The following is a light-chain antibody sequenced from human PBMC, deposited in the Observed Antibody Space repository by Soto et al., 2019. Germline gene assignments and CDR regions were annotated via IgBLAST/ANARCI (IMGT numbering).Light chain of an antibody. Sequence: DIVMTQCPATLSLSPGERATLSFIGIQSVSSDLAWYQHKPGQAPRLLIYGASTRATGIPARFSGRGSGAEFTLTISSLQSVDFAVYYCQQYDNWPWTFGQGTKVDIK. CDR2: GAS. J-gene: IGKJ1*01. CDR3: QQYDNWPWT. V-gene: IGKV3-15*01. CDR1: QSVSSD.